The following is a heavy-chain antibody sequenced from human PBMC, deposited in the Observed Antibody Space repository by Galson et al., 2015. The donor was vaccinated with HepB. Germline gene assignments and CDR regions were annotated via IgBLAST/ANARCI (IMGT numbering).Heavy chain of an antibody. J-gene: IGHJ3*01. D-gene: IGHD1-1*01. Sequence: QSGAEVKKPGESLKISCKASEDMFTTYWIAWVRQRPGKGLEWMGIINPVDSDTRYSQSFQGQVTISVDKSTTTAHLQWNSLKASDTAFYYCACERGNHLETWGQGTMVTVAS. CDR3: ACERGNHLET. CDR2: INPVDSDT. V-gene: IGHV5-51*03. CDR1: EDMFTTYW.